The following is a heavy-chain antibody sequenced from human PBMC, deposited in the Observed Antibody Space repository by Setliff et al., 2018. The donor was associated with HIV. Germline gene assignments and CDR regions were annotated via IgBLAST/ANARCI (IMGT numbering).Heavy chain of an antibody. CDR1: GFSFSGYE. Sequence: GGSLRLSCTASGFSFSGYEMNWVRQAPGGGLEWVSSISTAGSDRFYTDSVKGRFTISRDSAKKSLYLQMNSLRAEDTAIYYCAKGYYYDRVEGFDIWGQGTMVTVSS. CDR3: AKGYYYDRVEGFDI. D-gene: IGHD3-22*01. V-gene: IGHV3-21*04. CDR2: ISTAGSDR. J-gene: IGHJ3*02.